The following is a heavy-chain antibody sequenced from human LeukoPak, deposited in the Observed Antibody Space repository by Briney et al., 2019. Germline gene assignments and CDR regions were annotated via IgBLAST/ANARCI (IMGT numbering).Heavy chain of an antibody. CDR1: GGSISSSSYY. V-gene: IGHV4-39*01. Sequence: SETLSLTCTVSGGSISSSSYYWGWIRQPPGKGLEWIGSIHYSGSTYYNPSLKSRVTISVDTSKNQFSLKLSSVTAADTAVYYCARSGGWFDPWGQGTLVTVSS. CDR3: ARSGGWFDP. J-gene: IGHJ5*02. CDR2: IHYSGST. D-gene: IGHD3-10*01.